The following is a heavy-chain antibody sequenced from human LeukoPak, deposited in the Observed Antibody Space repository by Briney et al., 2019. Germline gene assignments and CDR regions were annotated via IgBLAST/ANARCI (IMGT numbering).Heavy chain of an antibody. CDR2: FSGGGDS. CDR3: GKEVERHFDLKY. J-gene: IGHJ4*02. Sequence: AGGSLRLSCAASGLTSGIYAMSWVRQAPGKGLEWVSAFSGGGDSFYADSVRGRFTVSADTSRNILYLQMNSLRAEDTAVYYCGKEVERHFDLKYWGQGTPVTVSS. V-gene: IGHV3-23*01. D-gene: IGHD2/OR15-2a*01. CDR1: GLTSGIYA.